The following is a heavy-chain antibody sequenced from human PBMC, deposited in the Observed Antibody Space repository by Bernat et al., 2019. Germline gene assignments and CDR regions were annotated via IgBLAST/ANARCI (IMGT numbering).Heavy chain of an antibody. D-gene: IGHD1-1*01. CDR3: AKDPATGSTWNYFDY. Sequence: QVQLVESGGGVVQPGRSLRLSCAASGFTFSGYAMHWVRQAPGKGLEWVALIWDDGNNKYYADSVKGRFTISRDNSKNTLSLQLDSLRVEDTAVYYCAKDPATGSTWNYFDYWGQGTLVTVSP. CDR2: IWDDGNNK. J-gene: IGHJ4*02. CDR1: GFTFSGYA. V-gene: IGHV3-33*03.